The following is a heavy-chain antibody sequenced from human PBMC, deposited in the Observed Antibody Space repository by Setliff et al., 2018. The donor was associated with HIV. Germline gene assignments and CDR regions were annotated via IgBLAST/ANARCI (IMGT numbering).Heavy chain of an antibody. V-gene: IGHV1-18*01. CDR1: GYTFTKYG. CDR3: ARGYCTNAVFSDAFDI. CDR2: ISAYNGNT. D-gene: IGHD2-8*01. J-gene: IGHJ3*02. Sequence: GASVKVSCQASGYTFTKYGVSWVRQAPGQGLEWMGWISAYNGNTNYPQKFQGRVTMTTDTSTSTAYMELRSLRSDDTAVYYCARGYCTNAVFSDAFDIWGQGTMVTGSS.